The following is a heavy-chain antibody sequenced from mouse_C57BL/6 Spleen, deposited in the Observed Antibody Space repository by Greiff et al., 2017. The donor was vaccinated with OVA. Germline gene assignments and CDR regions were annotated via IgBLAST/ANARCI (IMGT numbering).Heavy chain of an antibody. CDR1: GYSITSGYY. CDR2: ISYDGSN. J-gene: IGHJ3*01. Sequence: VQLKESGPGLVKPSQSLSLTCSVTGYSITSGYYWNWIRQFPGNKLEWMGYISYDGSNNYNPTLKNRISITRDTSKNQFFLKLNSVTTEDTATYYCARDYSNYSWFAYWGQGTLVTVSA. CDR3: ARDYSNYSWFAY. D-gene: IGHD2-5*01. V-gene: IGHV3-6*01.